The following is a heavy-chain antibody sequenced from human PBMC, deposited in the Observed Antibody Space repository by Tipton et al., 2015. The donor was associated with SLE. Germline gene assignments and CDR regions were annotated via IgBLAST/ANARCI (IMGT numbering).Heavy chain of an antibody. CDR3: ARDRGSGWFDFDY. CDR2: IYSGGST. V-gene: IGHV3-53*05. D-gene: IGHD6-19*01. J-gene: IGHJ4*02. Sequence: TLSLTCAASGFTVSSNYMSWVRQAPGKGLEWVSVIYSGGSTYYADSVKGRFAISRDNSKNTLYLQMNSLRAEDTAVYYCARDRGSGWFDFDYWGQGTLVTVPS. CDR1: GFTVSSNY.